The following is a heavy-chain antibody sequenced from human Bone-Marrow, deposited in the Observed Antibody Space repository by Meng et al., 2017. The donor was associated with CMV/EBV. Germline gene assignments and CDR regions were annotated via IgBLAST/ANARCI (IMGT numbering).Heavy chain of an antibody. CDR2: ISGDDGRT. V-gene: IGHV3-23*01. CDR1: GFTFSRYA. CDR3: AKDGSTWYALYYFDS. J-gene: IGHJ4*02. D-gene: IGHD6-13*01. Sequence: GGSLRLSCAASGFTFSRYAMSWVRQAPGKGLEWVSSISGDDGRTFYADAVKCRFTISRDNSNNTLYLQMNSVRAEDTAVYYCAKDGSTWYALYYFDSWGQGTLVTVSS.